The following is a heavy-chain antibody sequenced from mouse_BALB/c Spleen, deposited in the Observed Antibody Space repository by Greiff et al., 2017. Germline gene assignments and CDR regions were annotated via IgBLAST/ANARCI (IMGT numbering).Heavy chain of an antibody. CDR2: ISYSGST. Sequence: EVQLQESGPGLVKPSQSLSLTCTVTGYSITSDYAWNWIRQFPGNKLEWMGYISYSGSTSYNPSLKSRISITRDTSKNQFFLQLNSVTTEDTATYYCARGFYGYDRFAYWGQGTLVTVSA. CDR3: ARGFYGYDRFAY. V-gene: IGHV3-2*02. D-gene: IGHD2-2*01. CDR1: GYSITSDYA. J-gene: IGHJ3*01.